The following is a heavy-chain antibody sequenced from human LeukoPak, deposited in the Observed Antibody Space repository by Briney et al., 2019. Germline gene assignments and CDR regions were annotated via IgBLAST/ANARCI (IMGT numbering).Heavy chain of an antibody. V-gene: IGHV3-30-3*01. Sequence: GGSLRLSCAASGFTFSSYAMHWVRQAPGKGLEWVAVISYDGSNKYYADSVKGRFTISRDNAKNSLYLQMNSLRADDTAVYFCARHRYYFDYWGQGTLVTVSS. CDR1: GFTFSSYA. CDR3: ARHRYYFDY. CDR2: ISYDGSNK. J-gene: IGHJ4*02.